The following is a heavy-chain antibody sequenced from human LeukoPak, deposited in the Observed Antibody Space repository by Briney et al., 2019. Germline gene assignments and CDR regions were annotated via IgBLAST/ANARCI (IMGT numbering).Heavy chain of an antibody. CDR1: GGSFSGYY. V-gene: IGHV4-34*01. Sequence: PSETLSLTCAVYGGSFSGYYWSWIRQPPGKGLEWIAEINHSGSTNYNPSLKSRVTISVDTSKNQFSLKLSSVTAADTAVYYCARILYYYYYMDVWGKGTTVTVSS. CDR2: INHSGST. CDR3: ARILYYYYYMDV. D-gene: IGHD2-15*01. J-gene: IGHJ6*03.